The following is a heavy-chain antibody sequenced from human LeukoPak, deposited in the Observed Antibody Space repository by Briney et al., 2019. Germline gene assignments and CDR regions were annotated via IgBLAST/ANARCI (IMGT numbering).Heavy chain of an antibody. J-gene: IGHJ3*02. Sequence: SETLSLTCTVSGGSISSYYWSWIRQPPGKGLEWIGYIYYSGSTNYNPSLKSRVTISVDTSKNQFSLKLSSVTAADTAVYYCATTTVTTASGAFDIWGQGTMVTVSS. CDR2: IYYSGST. CDR3: ATTTVTTASGAFDI. CDR1: GGSISSYY. D-gene: IGHD4-17*01. V-gene: IGHV4-59*01.